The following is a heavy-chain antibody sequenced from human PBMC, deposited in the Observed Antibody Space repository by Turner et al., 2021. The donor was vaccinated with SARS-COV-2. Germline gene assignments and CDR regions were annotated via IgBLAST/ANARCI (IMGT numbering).Heavy chain of an antibody. CDR2: IKQDGSEK. V-gene: IGHV3-7*03. J-gene: IGHJ4*02. D-gene: IGHD6-13*01. Sequence: EVQLVESGGGLVQPGGSLRLYCAASGFTFSSYWMRWVRQGQGKGLEWVGNIKQDGSEKYYVDSVKGRFTISRENGKNSLYLQMNSLRAEDTAVYYCARLHTSSWYFDYWGQGTLVTVSS. CDR1: GFTFSSYW. CDR3: ARLHTSSWYFDY.